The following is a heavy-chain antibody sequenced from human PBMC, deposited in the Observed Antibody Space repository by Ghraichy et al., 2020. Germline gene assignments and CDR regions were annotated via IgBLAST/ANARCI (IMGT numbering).Heavy chain of an antibody. CDR1: GGSISSGDYY. Sequence: SETLSLTCTVSGGSISSGDYYWSWIRQPPGKGLEWIGYIYYSGSTYYNPSLKSRVTISVDTSKNQFSLKLSSVTAADTAVYYCARATYQLFLPFDYWGQGTLVTVSS. D-gene: IGHD2-2*01. CDR2: IYYSGST. J-gene: IGHJ4*02. CDR3: ARATYQLFLPFDY. V-gene: IGHV4-30-4*01.